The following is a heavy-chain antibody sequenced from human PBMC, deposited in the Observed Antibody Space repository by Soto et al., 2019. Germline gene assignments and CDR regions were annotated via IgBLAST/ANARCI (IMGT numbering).Heavy chain of an antibody. CDR1: GFTFSRVS. V-gene: IGHV3-21*02. J-gene: IGHJ4*02. D-gene: IGHD3-3*01. CDR2: ISSGSSDT. CDR3: EKGRYDFWSPYYFAS. Sequence: EVQLVESGGGLVKPGESLRLSCEASGFTFSRVSMNWVRQVPGKGLEWVASISSGSSDTWYADSVKGRFIISRANAQNSLFLQMDSLRDEDTALYYCEKGRYDFWSPYYFASWGQGTLVTVSS.